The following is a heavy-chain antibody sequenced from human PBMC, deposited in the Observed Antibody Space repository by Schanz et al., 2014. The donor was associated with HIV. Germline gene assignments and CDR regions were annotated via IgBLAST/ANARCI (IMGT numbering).Heavy chain of an antibody. CDR3: VRVANYDGDDYYQRSHFDL. CDR1: GGTLSNYA. D-gene: IGHD3-22*01. Sequence: QVQLVQPGAEVKKTGSPVKVSCKAFGGTLSNYAISWVRQAPGQGLEWLGLIMPKFGTENYAQKYQGRVTLTADATTAYMDLSSLKFEDTAVYYCVRVANYDGDDYYQRSHFDLWGQGTLVTVSS. V-gene: IGHV1-69*01. CDR2: IMPKFGTE. J-gene: IGHJ4*02.